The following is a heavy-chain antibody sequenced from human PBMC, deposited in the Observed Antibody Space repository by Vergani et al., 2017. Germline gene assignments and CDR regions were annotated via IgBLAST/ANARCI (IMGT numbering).Heavy chain of an antibody. CDR1: GFTFSSYA. J-gene: IGHJ6*02. D-gene: IGHD3-22*01. CDR3: ARDMIDDSSGYYYYYGMDV. V-gene: IGHV3-30-3*01. CDR2: ISYDGSNK. Sequence: QVQLVESGGGVVQPGRSLRLSCAASGFTFSSYAMHWVRQAPGKGLEWVAVISYDGSNKYYADSVKGRFTISRENSKNTLYLQMNSLRAEDTAVYYCARDMIDDSSGYYYYYGMDVWGQGTTVTVSS.